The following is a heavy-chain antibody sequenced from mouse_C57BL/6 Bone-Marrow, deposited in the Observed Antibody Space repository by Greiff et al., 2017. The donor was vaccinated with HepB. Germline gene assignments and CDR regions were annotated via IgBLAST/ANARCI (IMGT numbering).Heavy chain of an antibody. CDR3: ARQGDYLYYAMDY. D-gene: IGHD2-4*01. CDR2: ISNLAYSI. J-gene: IGHJ4*01. Sequence: EVHLVESGGGLVQPGGSLKLSCAASGFTFSDYGMAWVRQAPRKGPEWVAFISNLAYSIYYADTVTGRFTISRENAKNTLYLEMSSLRSEDTAMYYDARQGDYLYYAMDYWGQGTSVTVSS. V-gene: IGHV5-15*01. CDR1: GFTFSDYG.